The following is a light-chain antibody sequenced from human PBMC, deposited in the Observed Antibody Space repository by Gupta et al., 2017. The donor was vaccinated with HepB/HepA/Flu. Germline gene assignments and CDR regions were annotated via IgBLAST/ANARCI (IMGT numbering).Light chain of an antibody. J-gene: IGLJ1*01. CDR3: CTYAADTYV. V-gene: IGLV2-11*01. CDR2: KVT. Sequence: HSALTQPRSVSGPPGPSVTLSCLGTSSDIGGYVSWFQQHPGKAPKLMIFKVTKRPSAVPNRFSNSKAGNTASLTSSELQAEDNSDYYVCTYAADTYVFGTGTGVSVL. CDR1: SSDIGGY.